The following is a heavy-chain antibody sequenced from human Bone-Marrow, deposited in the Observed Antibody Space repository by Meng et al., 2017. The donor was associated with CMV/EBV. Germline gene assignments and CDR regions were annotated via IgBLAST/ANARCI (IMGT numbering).Heavy chain of an antibody. CDR2: ISAYNGNT. CDR3: ARDLAYCGGDCYSGLVDYYGMDV. D-gene: IGHD2-21*01. Sequence: ASVKVSCKASGYTFTSYGISWVRQAPGQGLEWMGWISAYNGNTNYAQKLQGRVTITTDESTSTAYMELSSLRSEDTAVYYCARDLAYCGGDCYSGLVDYYGMDVWGQGTTVTVSS. J-gene: IGHJ6*02. CDR1: GYTFTSYG. V-gene: IGHV1-18*01.